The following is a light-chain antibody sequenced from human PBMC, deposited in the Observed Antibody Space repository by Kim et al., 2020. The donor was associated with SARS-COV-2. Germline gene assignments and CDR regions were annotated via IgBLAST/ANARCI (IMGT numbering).Light chain of an antibody. Sequence: SVSPGETATLSGRASQSVSTNLAWYQQKPGQAPRLLIYGASTRATGVPARFRTSRSGTEFTLTISSLESEDFAVYYCQQYNSWWTFGQGTKVDIK. CDR1: QSVSTN. J-gene: IGKJ1*01. V-gene: IGKV3D-15*01. CDR3: QQYNSWWT. CDR2: GAS.